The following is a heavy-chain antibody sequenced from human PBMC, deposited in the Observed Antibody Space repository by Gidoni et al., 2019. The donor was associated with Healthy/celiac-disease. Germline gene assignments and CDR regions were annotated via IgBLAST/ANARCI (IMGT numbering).Heavy chain of an antibody. Sequence: QVQLVESGGGVVQPGRSLRLSCSAPGFTFSSYGMHWVRQAPGKGLEWVAVITYDGSNKYYADSVKGRFTISRDNSKNTLYLQMNSLRAEDTAVYYCAKDGASSSGWYFDLWGRGTLVTVSS. J-gene: IGHJ2*01. CDR1: GFTFSSYG. CDR2: ITYDGSNK. D-gene: IGHD6-19*01. CDR3: AKDGASSSGWYFDL. V-gene: IGHV3-30*18.